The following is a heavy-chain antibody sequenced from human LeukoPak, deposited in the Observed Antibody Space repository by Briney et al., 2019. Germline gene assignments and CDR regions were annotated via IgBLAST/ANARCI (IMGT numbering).Heavy chain of an antibody. Sequence: ASVKVSCKASGYTFNSYGISWVRQAPGQGLEWMGWISAYNGHTNYAQKFQGRVTMTTDTSTSTAYMDLRSLRSDDTAVYYCARDLRDVHKPYDAFDMWGQGTMVTVSS. V-gene: IGHV1-18*01. CDR3: ARDLRDVHKPYDAFDM. CDR2: ISAYNGHT. J-gene: IGHJ3*02. CDR1: GYTFNSYG.